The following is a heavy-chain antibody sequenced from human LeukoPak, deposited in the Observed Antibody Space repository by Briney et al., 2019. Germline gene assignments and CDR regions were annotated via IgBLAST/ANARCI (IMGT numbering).Heavy chain of an antibody. Sequence: SETLSLTCTVSGYSISSGYYWGWIRQPAGKGLEWIGRIYTSGSTNYNPSLKSRVTMSVGTSKNQFSLKLSSVTAADTAVYYCAREGYSSSWYAYYYYYYMDVWGKGTTVTISS. CDR3: AREGYSSSWYAYYYYYYMDV. V-gene: IGHV4-4*07. D-gene: IGHD6-13*01. CDR2: IYTSGST. J-gene: IGHJ6*03. CDR1: GYSISSGYY.